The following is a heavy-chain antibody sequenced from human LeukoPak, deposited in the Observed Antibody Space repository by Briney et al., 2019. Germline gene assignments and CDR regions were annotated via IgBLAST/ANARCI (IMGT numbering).Heavy chain of an antibody. V-gene: IGHV3-9*01. CDR2: ISWNSGSI. CDR3: AKESVSGAFDY. J-gene: IGHJ4*02. D-gene: IGHD1-26*01. Sequence: PGGSLRLSCAASGFTFDDYAMHWVRQAPRKGLEWVSGISWNSGSIGYADSVKGRFTISRDNAKNSLYLQMNSLRAEDTALYYCAKESVSGAFDYWGQGTLVTVSS. CDR1: GFTFDDYA.